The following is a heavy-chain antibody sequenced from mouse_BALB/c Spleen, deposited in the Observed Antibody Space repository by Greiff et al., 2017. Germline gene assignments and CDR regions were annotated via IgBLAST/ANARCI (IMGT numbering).Heavy chain of an antibody. D-gene: IGHD3-1*01. Sequence: DVMLVESGGGLVQPGGSRKLSCAASGFTFSSFGMHWVRQAPEKGLEWVAYISSGSSTIYYADTVKGRFTISRDNPKNTLFLQMTSLRSEDTAMYYCARPRELGPHYYAMDYWGQGTSVTVSS. CDR1: GFTFSSFG. CDR3: ARPRELGPHYYAMDY. V-gene: IGHV5-17*02. J-gene: IGHJ4*01. CDR2: ISSGSSTI.